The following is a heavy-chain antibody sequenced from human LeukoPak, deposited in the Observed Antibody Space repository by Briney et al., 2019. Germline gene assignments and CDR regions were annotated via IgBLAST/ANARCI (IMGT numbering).Heavy chain of an antibody. J-gene: IGHJ6*02. D-gene: IGHD3-10*01. V-gene: IGHV3-23*01. Sequence: GGSLRLSCAASGFTFSSYSMSWVRQAPGKGLECVSAISGNSDTTYSADSVKGRFTISRDNSKNTLYLQTNSLRAEDTAVYYCARQEFLYYYYGMDVWGQGTTVTVSS. CDR1: GFTFSSYS. CDR2: ISGNSDTT. CDR3: ARQEFLYYYYGMDV.